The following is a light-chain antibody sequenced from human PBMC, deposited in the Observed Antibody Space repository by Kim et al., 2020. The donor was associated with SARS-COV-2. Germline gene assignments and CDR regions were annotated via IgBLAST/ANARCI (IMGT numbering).Light chain of an antibody. CDR1: QDISNH. J-gene: IGKJ1*01. V-gene: IGKV1-9*01. Sequence: PSVGDRVTITCRASQDISNHVAWYRQNPGEAPELLVYAASTLKIGVPSRFSGSGSGTEFTLTISNLQPEDFATYSCLQVYTYPRTFAQGTKVDIK. CDR3: LQVYTYPRT. CDR2: AAS.